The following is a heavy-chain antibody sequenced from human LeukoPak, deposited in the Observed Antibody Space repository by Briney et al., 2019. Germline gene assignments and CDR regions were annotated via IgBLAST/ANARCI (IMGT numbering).Heavy chain of an antibody. CDR3: ARGRVSSSTWYSTYYYFFYMDF. D-gene: IGHD4-11*01. CDR1: DDSITMYY. V-gene: IGHV4-59*01. Sequence: SETLSLTCTVSDDSITMYYWTWIRQPPGKGLEWIGYVHHTGSTKFNPSLNGRVSISRDTSNNFFSLRLRSVTAADTAVYFCARGRVSSSTWYSTYYYFFYMDFWGKGTTVTVSS. CDR2: VHHTGST. J-gene: IGHJ6*03.